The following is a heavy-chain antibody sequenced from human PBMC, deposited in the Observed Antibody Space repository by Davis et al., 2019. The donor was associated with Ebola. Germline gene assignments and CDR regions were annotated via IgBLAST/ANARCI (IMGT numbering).Heavy chain of an antibody. CDR2: IYPGDSDT. J-gene: IGHJ4*02. Sequence: GESLKISCKGSGYSFTSYWIGWVRQLPGKGLEWMGIIYPGDSDTRYRPPFEGQVTISVDRSITTAYLQWSSLKASDTAMYYCARQGLEGDYWGQGTLVTVSS. CDR1: GYSFTSYW. V-gene: IGHV5-51*01. D-gene: IGHD1-1*01. CDR3: ARQGLEGDY.